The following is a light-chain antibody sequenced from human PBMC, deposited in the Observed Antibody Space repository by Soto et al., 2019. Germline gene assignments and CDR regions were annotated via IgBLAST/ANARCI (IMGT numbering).Light chain of an antibody. CDR1: QSISSSK. V-gene: IGKV3-20*01. CDR3: QQYGSSGT. CDR2: GAS. Sequence: EIVMTKSPTTLSVSPVESAALSCMASQSISSSKLVWYQQNPGQAPRLLIYGASSRATGIPDRFSGSGSGTDFTLTISRLEPEDFAVYYCQQYGSSGTFGQGTKVDNK. J-gene: IGKJ1*01.